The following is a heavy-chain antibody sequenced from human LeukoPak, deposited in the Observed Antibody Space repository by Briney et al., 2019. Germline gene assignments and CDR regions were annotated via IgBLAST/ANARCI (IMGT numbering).Heavy chain of an antibody. CDR2: MYTSGST. CDR1: GGSISSYS. D-gene: IGHD2-21*02. CDR3: ARDLRRRVTAIGYGPREYYYYMDV. V-gene: IGHV4-4*07. Sequence: SETLSLTCTVSGGSISSYSWSWIRQPAVKGLEWIGRMYTSGSTKYNPSLTSRVTISVDTSKKKFSLKLSSVTAADTAVYYCARDLRRRVTAIGYGPREYYYYMDVWGKGTTVTISS. J-gene: IGHJ6*03.